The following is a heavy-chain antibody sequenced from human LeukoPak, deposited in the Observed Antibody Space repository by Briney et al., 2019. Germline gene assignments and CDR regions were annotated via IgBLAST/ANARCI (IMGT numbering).Heavy chain of an antibody. Sequence: GGSLRLSCAASGFTFSSNSMNWVRQAPGKGLEWVSYISSTGGTIYYADSMKGRFTISRDNAKNSLYLQMNSLRVEDTAVYYCARGLDYDSSGADTDYWGQGTLVTVSS. J-gene: IGHJ4*02. CDR3: ARGLDYDSSGADTDY. CDR1: GFTFSSNS. CDR2: ISSTGGTI. V-gene: IGHV3-48*04. D-gene: IGHD3-22*01.